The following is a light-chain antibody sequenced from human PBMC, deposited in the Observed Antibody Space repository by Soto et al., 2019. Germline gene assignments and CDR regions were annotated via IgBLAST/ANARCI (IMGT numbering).Light chain of an antibody. V-gene: IGKV1-39*01. J-gene: IGKJ1*01. CDR3: QQSYSTPRT. CDR1: QSISNY. Sequence: DIQMTQSPSSLSASVGDRVTITCRASQSISNYLNWYQQKPWIAPKLLMFSASSLQSGVPSRFSSGGCGTDFTPTISSLLPEDFASYYYQQSYSTPRTFGQGTKVEIK. CDR2: SAS.